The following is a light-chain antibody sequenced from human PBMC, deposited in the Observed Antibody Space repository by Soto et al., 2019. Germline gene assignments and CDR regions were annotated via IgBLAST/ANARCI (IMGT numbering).Light chain of an antibody. CDR2: DAS. CDR3: QKRSNWPPI. J-gene: IGKJ2*01. CDR1: QSVSSY. Sequence: EIVLTQSPATLSLSPGERATLSCRASQSVSSYLAWYQQQPGQAPRLLIYDASNRATGIPARFSGSGSGTDFTLTISSLEPEDFAVYYCQKRSNWPPIFGQGTKLEIK. V-gene: IGKV3-11*01.